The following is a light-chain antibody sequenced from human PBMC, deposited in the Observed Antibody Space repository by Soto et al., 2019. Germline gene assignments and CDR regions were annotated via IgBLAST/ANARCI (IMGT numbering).Light chain of an antibody. V-gene: IGLV1-40*01. CDR3: QSFDSTAGHLRV. J-gene: IGLJ3*02. Sequence: QSVLTQPPSVSGAPGQRVTISCTGSSSNIGAGFDVHWYQQLPGMAPKLLIYGNNNRPSGVPDRFSGSRSGTSASLAITGLQSEDEADYYCQSFDSTAGHLRVFGGGTKLTVL. CDR2: GNN. CDR1: SSNIGAGFD.